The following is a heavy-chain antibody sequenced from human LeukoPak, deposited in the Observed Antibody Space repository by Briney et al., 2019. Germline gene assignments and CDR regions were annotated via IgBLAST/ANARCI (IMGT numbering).Heavy chain of an antibody. Sequence: PSETLSLTCAVYGGSFSGYYWSWIRQPPGKGLEWVGFISYSGSSNYNPSLKSRVTISVDTSKNQFSLKLSSVTAADTAVYYCARHTGVRFSYFDYWGQGTLVTVSS. V-gene: IGHV4-59*08. D-gene: IGHD3-3*01. CDR2: ISYSGSS. CDR1: GGSFSGYY. J-gene: IGHJ4*02. CDR3: ARHTGVRFSYFDY.